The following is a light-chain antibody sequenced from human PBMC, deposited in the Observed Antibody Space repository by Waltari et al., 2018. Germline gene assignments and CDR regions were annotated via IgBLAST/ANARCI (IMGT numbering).Light chain of an antibody. CDR2: EDN. CDR3: YSTDRTGKQRV. J-gene: IGLJ2*01. V-gene: IGLV3-10*01. Sequence: SYELTQPPSVSVSPGHTARLTCSGDAFPPKYGYWYQQKSGQAPVLVIYEDNKRRSGIPERFSGSSSGTMVTLTISGAQVEDEGDYYCYSTDRTGKQRVFGGGTKLTVL. CDR1: AFPPKY.